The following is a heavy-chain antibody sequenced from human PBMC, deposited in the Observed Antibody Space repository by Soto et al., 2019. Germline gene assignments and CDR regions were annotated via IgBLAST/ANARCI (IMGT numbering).Heavy chain of an antibody. CDR2: IIPIFGTA. Sequence: QVQLVQSGAEVKKPGSSVKVSCKASGGTFSSYAISWVRQAPGQGLEWMGGIIPIFGTANYAQKFQGRVTITADESTSTAYMELSSLRSEDTAVYYCARGRVVRGVILMEFDYWGQGILVTVSS. V-gene: IGHV1-69*01. D-gene: IGHD3-10*01. CDR3: ARGRVVRGVILMEFDY. J-gene: IGHJ4*02. CDR1: GGTFSSYA.